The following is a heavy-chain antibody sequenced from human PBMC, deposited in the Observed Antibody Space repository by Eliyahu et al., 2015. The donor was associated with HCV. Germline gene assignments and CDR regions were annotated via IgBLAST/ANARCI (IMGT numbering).Heavy chain of an antibody. J-gene: IGHJ5*02. Sequence: QVQLQESGPGLVKPSETLSLTCTVSGGSITTXYWSWIRPPPGKGLEWLGXIHYSGXPNYNPSLKSRVTISVDTSKNQFSLNLTSVTAADTAVYYCASGGGGIAVAGTGGWFDPWGQGTLVTVSS. V-gene: IGHV4-59*01. CDR2: IHYSGXP. CDR3: ASGGGGIAVAGTGGWFDP. CDR1: GGSITTXY. D-gene: IGHD6-19*01.